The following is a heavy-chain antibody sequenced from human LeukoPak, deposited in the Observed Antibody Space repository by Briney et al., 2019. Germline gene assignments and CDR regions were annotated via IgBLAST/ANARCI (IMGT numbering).Heavy chain of an antibody. Sequence: KAGGSLRLSCAASGFTFSSYSMNWVRQAPGKGLEWVSSISSSSSYIYYADSVKGRFTISRDNAKNSLYLQMNSLRAEDTAVYYCARDLGASSGHDYWGQGTLVTVSS. J-gene: IGHJ4*02. CDR2: ISSSSSYI. CDR1: GFTFSSYS. CDR3: ARDLGASSGHDY. D-gene: IGHD6-19*01. V-gene: IGHV3-21*01.